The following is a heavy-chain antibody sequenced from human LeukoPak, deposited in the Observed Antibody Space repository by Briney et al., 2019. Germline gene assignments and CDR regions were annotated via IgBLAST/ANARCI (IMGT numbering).Heavy chain of an antibody. Sequence: GGSLRLSCAASGFTFSSYWISWVRQAPGKGLEWVANIKQDGSEKYYVDSVKGRFTISRDNAKNSLYLQMNSLRAEDTAVYYCARVFDYWGQGTLVTVSS. V-gene: IGHV3-7*01. J-gene: IGHJ4*02. CDR3: ARVFDY. CDR2: IKQDGSEK. CDR1: GFTFSSYW.